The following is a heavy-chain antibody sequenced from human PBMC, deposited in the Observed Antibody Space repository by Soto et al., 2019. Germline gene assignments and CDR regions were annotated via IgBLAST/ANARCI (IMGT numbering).Heavy chain of an antibody. J-gene: IGHJ3*02. CDR2: IIPMLGVR. CDR3: TIGSWSGEVFDI. Sequence: QVQLVQSGAEVKKPGSSVKVSCKDSGGTFSTYSIFWVRQAPGQGLEWMGRIIPMLGVRNYAQRFQDRATITADNSTATVHMELSSLRSEDTALYYCTIGSWSGEVFDIWGQGTMVTVSS. CDR1: GGTFSTYS. V-gene: IGHV1-69*02. D-gene: IGHD2-21*01.